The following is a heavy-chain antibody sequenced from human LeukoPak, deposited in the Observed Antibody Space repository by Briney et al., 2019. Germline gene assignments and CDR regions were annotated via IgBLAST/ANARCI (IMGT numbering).Heavy chain of an antibody. CDR1: GGSIGSSSYY. J-gene: IGHJ5*01. CDR3: ARRRRYSSGWYES. V-gene: IGHV4-39*07. Sequence: PSQTLSLTCTVSGGSIGSSSYYWGWIRQPPGKGLEWIGSIYYSGSTNYNPSLKSRVTISVDTSKNQFSLKLSSVTAADTAVYYCARRRRYSSGWYESWGQGTLVTVSS. D-gene: IGHD6-19*01. CDR2: IYYSGST.